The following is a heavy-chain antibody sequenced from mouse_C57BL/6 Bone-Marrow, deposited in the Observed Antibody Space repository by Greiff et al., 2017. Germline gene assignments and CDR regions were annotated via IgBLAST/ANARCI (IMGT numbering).Heavy chain of an antibody. CDR2: IDPENGDT. CDR3: TTSDDYGYCDV. Sequence: EVKLQESGAELVRPGASVKLSCTASGFNITDDYMHWVKQRPEQGLEWIGWIDPENGDTEYASKFQGKATITADTSSNTAYLQLSSLTSEDTAVYYCTTSDDYGYCDVWGTGTTLTVS. CDR1: GFNITDDY. D-gene: IGHD2-3*01. V-gene: IGHV14-4*01. J-gene: IGHJ1*03.